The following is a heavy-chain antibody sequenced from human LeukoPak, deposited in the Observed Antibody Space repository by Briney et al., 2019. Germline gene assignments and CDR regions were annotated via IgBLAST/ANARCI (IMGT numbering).Heavy chain of an antibody. Sequence: PSETLSLTCTVSGGSISSYYWSWIRQPPGKGLEWIGYIYYSGSTNYNPSLKSRVTISVDTSKNQFSLKLSSVTAADTAVYYCASTALYSGSYYYYYGMDVWGQGTTVTVSS. J-gene: IGHJ6*02. V-gene: IGHV4-59*08. CDR3: ASTALYSGSYYYYYGMDV. CDR1: GGSISSYY. CDR2: IYYSGST. D-gene: IGHD1-26*01.